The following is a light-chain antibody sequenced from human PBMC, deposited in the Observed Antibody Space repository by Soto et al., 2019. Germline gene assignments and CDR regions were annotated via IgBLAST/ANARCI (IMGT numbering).Light chain of an antibody. CDR1: QTVTNT. J-gene: IGKJ4*01. CDR2: DAS. CDR3: QQRSTWPIT. Sequence: DIVLTQSPATLSLSPGERATLFCRASQTVTNTLAWYQQKPGQAPRLLIYDASNMATGIPARFTGSGSGTDFTLTINSLEPEDFAVYYCQQRSTWPITFGGGTKVEI. V-gene: IGKV3-11*01.